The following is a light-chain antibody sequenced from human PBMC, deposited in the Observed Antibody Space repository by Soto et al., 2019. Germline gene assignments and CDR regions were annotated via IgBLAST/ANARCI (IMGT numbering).Light chain of an antibody. Sequence: DIQMTQSLSSLSASVGDRVTITCRASQSISSYLNWYQQKPGKAPKLLIYDASSLESGVPSRFSGSGSGTEFTLTISSLQPDDFATYYCQQYNSYSPITFGQGTRLEI. V-gene: IGKV1-5*01. CDR2: DAS. CDR1: QSISSY. J-gene: IGKJ5*01. CDR3: QQYNSYSPIT.